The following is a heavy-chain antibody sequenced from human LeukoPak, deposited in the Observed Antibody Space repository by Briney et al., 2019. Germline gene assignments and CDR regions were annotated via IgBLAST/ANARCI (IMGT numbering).Heavy chain of an antibody. CDR3: AKYPGAAVAGDFDY. J-gene: IGHJ4*02. D-gene: IGHD6-19*01. CDR1: GFTFSSYA. Sequence: GGSLRLSCAASGFTFSSYAMSCVPQAPGKGLEWVSAISGSGGSTYYADSVKGRFTISRDNSKNTLYLQMNSLRAEDTAVYYCAKYPGAAVAGDFDYWGQGTLVTVSS. V-gene: IGHV3-23*01. CDR2: ISGSGGST.